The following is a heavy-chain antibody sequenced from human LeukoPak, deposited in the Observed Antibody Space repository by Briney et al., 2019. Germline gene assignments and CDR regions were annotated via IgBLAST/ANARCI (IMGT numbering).Heavy chain of an antibody. CDR1: GFTFSSYG. CDR2: IWYDGSNK. J-gene: IGHJ4*02. Sequence: VGSLRLSCAASGFTFSSYGMHWVRQAPGKGLEWVAVIWYDGSNKYYADSVKGRFTISRDNSKNTLYLQMNSLRAEDTAVYYCARPTYSGSYYWFDYWGQGTPVTVSS. CDR3: ARPTYSGSYYWFDY. V-gene: IGHV3-33*01. D-gene: IGHD1-26*01.